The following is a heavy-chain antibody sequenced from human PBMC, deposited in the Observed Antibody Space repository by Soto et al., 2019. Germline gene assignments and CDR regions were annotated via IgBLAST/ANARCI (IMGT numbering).Heavy chain of an antibody. D-gene: IGHD3-22*01. CDR2: ISYDGSNK. CDR3: AKEEYYDSSGYSHAFDI. CDR1: GFTFSSYG. J-gene: IGHJ3*02. V-gene: IGHV3-30*18. Sequence: QVQLVESGGGVVQPGRSLRLSCAASGFTFSSYGMHWVRQAPGKGLEWVAVISYDGSNKYYADSVKGRFTISRDNSKNTLYLRMNSLRAEDTAVYYCAKEEYYDSSGYSHAFDIWGQGTMVTVSS.